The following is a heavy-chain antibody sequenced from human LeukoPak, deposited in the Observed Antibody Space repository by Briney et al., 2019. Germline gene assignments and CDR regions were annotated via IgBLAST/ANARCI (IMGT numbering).Heavy chain of an antibody. CDR2: IYYNGNT. V-gene: IGHV4-59*01. Sequence: SETLSLTCTGSGVSISSYYWSWIRQPPGKGLEWIGYIYYNGNTNYNPSLKSRVTISVDTSKNQFSLKLSSVTAADTAVYYCARGSPVGDYWGQGTLVTVSS. CDR1: GVSISSYY. J-gene: IGHJ4*02. D-gene: IGHD3-10*01. CDR3: ARGSPVGDY.